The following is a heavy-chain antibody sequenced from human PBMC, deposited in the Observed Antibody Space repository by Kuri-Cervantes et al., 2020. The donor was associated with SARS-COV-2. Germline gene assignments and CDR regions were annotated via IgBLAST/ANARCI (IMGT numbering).Heavy chain of an antibody. CDR3: ARIPVYSRSGVVPAAHPDY. J-gene: IGHJ4*02. CDR2: IWYDGSNK. D-gene: IGHD2-2*01. Sequence: GESLKISCAASGFTFSSYGMHWVRQAPGKGLEWVAVIWYDGSNKYYADSVKGRFTIYRDNSKNTLYLQMNSLRAEDTAVYYCARIPVYSRSGVVPAAHPDYWGQGTLVTVSS. CDR1: GFTFSSYG. V-gene: IGHV3-33*08.